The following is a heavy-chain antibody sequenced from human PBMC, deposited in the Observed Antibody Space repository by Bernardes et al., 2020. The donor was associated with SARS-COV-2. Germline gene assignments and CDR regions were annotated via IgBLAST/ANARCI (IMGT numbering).Heavy chain of an antibody. Sequence: ASVKVSCKTSGYTFTSSGISWVRQVPGQGLEWMGWISGYNGAAEYAPKFRDRVTMTIEKSAATAYLEVRGLTSDDTAIFYDDTAIFYCLKVSMIRGIVLNSSAWGQGTKVTVSS. CDR2: ISGYNGAA. D-gene: IGHD3-10*01. CDR1: GYTFTSSG. CDR3: DTAIFYCLKVSMIRGIVLNSSA. V-gene: IGHV1-18*01. J-gene: IGHJ5*02.